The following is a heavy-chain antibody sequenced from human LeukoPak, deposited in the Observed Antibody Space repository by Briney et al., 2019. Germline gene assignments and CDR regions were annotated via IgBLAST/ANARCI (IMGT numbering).Heavy chain of an antibody. D-gene: IGHD4-23*01. CDR1: GFTFSNYA. CDR2: ISGSGGTT. V-gene: IGHV3-23*01. Sequence: GGSLRLSCAASGFTFSNYAMSWVRQAPGKGLEWVSVISGSGGTTYSADSVKGRFTISRDNSKNTLYPQMNSLRAEDTAAYYCAKERGNNGGNTNGYFDYWGQGTLVTVSS. CDR3: AKERGNNGGNTNGYFDY. J-gene: IGHJ4*02.